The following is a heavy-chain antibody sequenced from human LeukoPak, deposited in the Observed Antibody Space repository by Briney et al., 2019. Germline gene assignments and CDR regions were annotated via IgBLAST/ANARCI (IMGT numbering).Heavy chain of an antibody. Sequence: GGSLRLSCAASGFTFSNYAMSWVRQAPGKGLEWVSAISGSGGSPYYADSVKGRFTISRDNSKNTLYLQMNSLRAEDTAVYYCAKDRTLHYDILTGSHYWGQGTLVTVSS. CDR1: GFTFSNYA. CDR2: ISGSGGSP. D-gene: IGHD3-9*01. CDR3: AKDRTLHYDILTGSHY. J-gene: IGHJ4*02. V-gene: IGHV3-23*01.